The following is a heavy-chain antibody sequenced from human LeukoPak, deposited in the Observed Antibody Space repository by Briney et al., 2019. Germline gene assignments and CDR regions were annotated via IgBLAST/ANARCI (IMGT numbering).Heavy chain of an antibody. CDR1: GGSISSGGYY. CDR2: IYHSGST. D-gene: IGHD7-27*01. J-gene: IGHJ4*02. CDR3: ARGMAATGGIFDY. Sequence: SETLSLTCTVSGGSISSGGYYWSWLRQHPGKGLEWIGYIYHSGSTYYNPSLKSRVTISVDTSKNQFSLKLSSVTAADTAVYYCARGMAATGGIFDYWGQGTLVTVSS. V-gene: IGHV4-31*03.